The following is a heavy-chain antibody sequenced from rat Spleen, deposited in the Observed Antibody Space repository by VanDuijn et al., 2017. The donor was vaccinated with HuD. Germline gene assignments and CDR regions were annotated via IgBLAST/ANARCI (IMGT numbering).Heavy chain of an antibody. D-gene: IGHD5-1*01. J-gene: IGHJ2*01. CDR2: IRPSGDPT. CDR1: GFTFSNYD. Sequence: EVQLVGSGGGLVQPGNSLKLSCAASGFTFSNYDMAWVRQAPTKGLEWVASIRPSGDPTYYRDSVKGRFTISRDNAQGILYLQMDSLRSEDTATYYCASLGADFWGQGVMVTVSS. CDR3: ASLGADF. V-gene: IGHV5S23*01.